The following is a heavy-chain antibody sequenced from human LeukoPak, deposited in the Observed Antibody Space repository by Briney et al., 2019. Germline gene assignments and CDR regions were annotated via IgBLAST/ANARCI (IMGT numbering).Heavy chain of an antibody. CDR1: GYTFTGHY. Sequence: ASVKVSCKASGYTFTGHYMHWVRQAPGQGLEWMGWISPNSGDTDYSQRFQGRVTMTRDTSISTAYMELSRLRSDDTAVYYCARAAIAVAGDYHYHYMDVWGKGTTVTVSS. CDR2: ISPNSGDT. D-gene: IGHD6-19*01. J-gene: IGHJ6*03. V-gene: IGHV1-2*02. CDR3: ARAAIAVAGDYHYHYMDV.